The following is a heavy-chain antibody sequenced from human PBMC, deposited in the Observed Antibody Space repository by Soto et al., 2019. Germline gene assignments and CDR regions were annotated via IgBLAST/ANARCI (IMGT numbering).Heavy chain of an antibody. Sequence: ASVKVSCKASGYTFTNYDINWVRQATGQVLEGMGWMSPKSGSIGNAQKFQGRVTMTTDSSISTAYMELSGLRSEDTAVYFCARKGAMHVTSYYYGMEVWAQGTTVTVSS. D-gene: IGHD2-2*01. J-gene: IGHJ6*01. V-gene: IGHV1-8*01. CDR2: MSPKSGSI. CDR1: GYTFTNYD. CDR3: ARKGAMHVTSYYYGMEV.